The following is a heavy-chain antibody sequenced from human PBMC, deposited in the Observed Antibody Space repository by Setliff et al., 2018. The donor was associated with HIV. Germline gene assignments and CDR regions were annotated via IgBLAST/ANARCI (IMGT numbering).Heavy chain of an antibody. D-gene: IGHD2-2*02. CDR3: ARSGVDIVVLPAAINYCYYMDV. CDR2: INSDGSST. J-gene: IGHJ6*03. Sequence: PGGSLRLSCAASGFTSSSYWMHWVRQAPGKGLVWVSRINSDGSSTSYADSVKGRFTISRDNAKNTLYLQMSSLRAEDTAVYYCARSGVDIVVLPAAINYCYYMDVWGKGTPVTVSS. CDR1: GFTSSSYW. V-gene: IGHV3-74*01.